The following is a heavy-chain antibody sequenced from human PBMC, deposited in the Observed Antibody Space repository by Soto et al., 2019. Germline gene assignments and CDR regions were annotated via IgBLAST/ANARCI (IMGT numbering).Heavy chain of an antibody. D-gene: IGHD6-19*01. J-gene: IGHJ4*02. CDR2: ISGSGGST. CDR3: AKVVVATIPPRAVAGTPYSFHY. CDR1: GFTFSSYA. V-gene: IGHV3-23*01. Sequence: GGSLRLSCAASGFTFSSYAMSWVRQAPGKGLEWVSAISGSGGSTYYADSVKGRFTISRDNSKNTLYLQMNSLRAADTAVYYCAKVVVATIPPRAVAGTPYSFHYWGQGTLVTVSS.